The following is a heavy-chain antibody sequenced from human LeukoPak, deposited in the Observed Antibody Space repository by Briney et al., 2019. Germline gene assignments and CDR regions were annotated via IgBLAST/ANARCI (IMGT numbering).Heavy chain of an antibody. J-gene: IGHJ6*03. CDR3: ARLHWESGGIYYYYYMDV. CDR1: GYTFTSYD. CDR2: MNPNNGNT. V-gene: IGHV1-8*01. Sequence: ASVKVSCKASGYTFTSYDINWVRQAPGQGLEWMASMNPNNGNTAYARKFQGRVTMTRNTSIGTAYLELSALRSEDTAVYYCARLHWESGGIYYYYYMDVWGKGTTVTVSS. D-gene: IGHD3-16*01.